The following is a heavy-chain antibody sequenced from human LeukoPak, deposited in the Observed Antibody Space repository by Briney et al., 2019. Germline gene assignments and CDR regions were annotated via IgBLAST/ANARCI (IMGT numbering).Heavy chain of an antibody. V-gene: IGHV3-64*01. CDR2: ISSNGGST. Sequence: GGSLRLSCAASGFTFSSYAMHWVRQAPGKGLEYVSAISSNGGSTYYASSVKGRFTISRDNSKNTLYLQMGSLRAEDMAVYYCATNTMVRGVLNYWGQGTLVTVSS. CDR1: GFTFSSYA. CDR3: ATNTMVRGVLNY. D-gene: IGHD3-10*01. J-gene: IGHJ4*02.